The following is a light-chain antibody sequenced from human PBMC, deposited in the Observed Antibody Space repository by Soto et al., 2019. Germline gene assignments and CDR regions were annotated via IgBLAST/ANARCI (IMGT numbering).Light chain of an antibody. CDR1: SGHSTYA. CDR2: IKSDGSH. Sequence: QPVLTQSPSVSASLGASVKLTCTLSSGHSTYAIAWHQQQSEKGPRFLMKIKSDGSHSKGDGFFYRFSGSSSGAERHLTISSLQSEDESDYYCQSLGTGIQVSGGGTKLTVL. J-gene: IGLJ3*02. CDR3: QSLGTGIQV. V-gene: IGLV4-69*01.